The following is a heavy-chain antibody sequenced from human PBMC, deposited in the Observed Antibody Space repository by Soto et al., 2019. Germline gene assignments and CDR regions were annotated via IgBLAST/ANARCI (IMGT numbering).Heavy chain of an antibody. V-gene: IGHV4-59*08. CDR3: TTDPYSSIKIVRFDY. Sequence: SETLSLTCTVSGGSISSYYWSWIRQPPGKGLEWIGYIYYSGSTNYNPSLKSRVTISVDTSKNQFSLKLSSVTAADTAVYYCTTDPYSSIKIVRFDYWGHETLVTVSS. CDR2: IYYSGST. J-gene: IGHJ4*01. D-gene: IGHD2-2*01. CDR1: GGSISSYY.